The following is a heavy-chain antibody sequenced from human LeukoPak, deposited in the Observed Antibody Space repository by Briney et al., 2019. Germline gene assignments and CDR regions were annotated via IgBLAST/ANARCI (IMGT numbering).Heavy chain of an antibody. Sequence: GRSLRLSCAASGFTFSSYGMHWVRQAPGKGLEWVAVISYDGSNKYYADSVKGRFTISRDNSKNTLYLQMNSLREDDTAVYYCARDSYGDYYFDYWGQGTLVTVSS. CDR2: ISYDGSNK. J-gene: IGHJ4*02. CDR3: ARDSYGDYYFDY. V-gene: IGHV3-30*03. CDR1: GFTFSSYG. D-gene: IGHD4-17*01.